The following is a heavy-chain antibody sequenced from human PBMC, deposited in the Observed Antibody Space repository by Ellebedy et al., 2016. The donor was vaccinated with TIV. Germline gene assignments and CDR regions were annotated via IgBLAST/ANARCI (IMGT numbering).Heavy chain of an antibody. CDR1: GLTFSTYA. V-gene: IGHV3-23*01. CDR2: ISGGGGST. Sequence: GESLKIPCAGPGLTFSTYAITWVRQAPGKGLEWVSTISGGGGSTFYALSVRGRFTSSRDNSKNTVSVQMNGLRPEDTAVYYCATSRGYNRAVMEYWGQGTLVTVSS. CDR3: ATSRGYNRAVMEY. J-gene: IGHJ4*02. D-gene: IGHD5-18*01.